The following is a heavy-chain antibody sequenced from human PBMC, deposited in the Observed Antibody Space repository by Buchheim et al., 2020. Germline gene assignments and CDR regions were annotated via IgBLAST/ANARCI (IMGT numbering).Heavy chain of an antibody. CDR1: GFSFDGSV. CDR3: AKGWYSSGPFDN. CDR2: ITWNSGDM. D-gene: IGHD6-19*01. V-gene: IGHV3-9*01. Sequence: EVQLVESGGGLVATGGSLRLSCVASGFSFDGSVMHWVRQVPGKGLEWVSHITWNSGDMGYAGSVKDRFTISRDTAQKSLYLQMSRLRPDDTALYYCAKGWYSSGPFDNWGQGTL. J-gene: IGHJ4*02.